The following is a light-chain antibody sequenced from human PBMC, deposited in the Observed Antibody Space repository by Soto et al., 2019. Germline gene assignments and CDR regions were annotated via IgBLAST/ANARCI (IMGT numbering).Light chain of an antibody. V-gene: IGLV2-14*01. CDR1: SDDVGGYNY. J-gene: IGLJ2*01. CDR2: EVN. CDR3: SSYRICNTLVV. Sequence: QSALTQPASVSGSHGQSITISCTGTSDDVGGYNYVSWYQQHPGNAPKLMIFEVNNRPSGVSNRFSGSRSGNTASLAISGLQAEDEADSYCSSYRICNTLVVFCGGTTVTVL.